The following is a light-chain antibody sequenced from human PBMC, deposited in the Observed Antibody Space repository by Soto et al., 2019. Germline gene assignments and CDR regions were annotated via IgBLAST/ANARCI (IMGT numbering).Light chain of an antibody. CDR3: QQYNNWPLYT. V-gene: IGKV3-15*01. Sequence: EIVMTQSPATLSVYPGERATLSCRASQSVSSNLAWYQQKPGQAPRLLIYGASTRATGIPARFSGSGSGTEFTLTISSLQSEDFEVYYCQQYNNWPLYTFGQGTKLEIK. CDR1: QSVSSN. J-gene: IGKJ2*01. CDR2: GAS.